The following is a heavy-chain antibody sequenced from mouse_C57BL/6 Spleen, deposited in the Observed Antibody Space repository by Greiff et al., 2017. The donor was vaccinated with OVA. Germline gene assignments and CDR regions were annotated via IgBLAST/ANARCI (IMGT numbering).Heavy chain of an antibody. CDR1: GYSFTGYF. Sequence: EVKLLESGPELVKPGDSVKISCKASGYSFTGYFMNWVMQSHGKSLEWIGRINPYNGDTFYNQKFKGKATLTVDKSSSTAHMELRSLTSEDSAVYYCARGTTHYFDYWGQGTTLTVSS. CDR3: ARGTTHYFDY. J-gene: IGHJ2*01. V-gene: IGHV1-20*01. D-gene: IGHD1-1*01. CDR2: INPYNGDT.